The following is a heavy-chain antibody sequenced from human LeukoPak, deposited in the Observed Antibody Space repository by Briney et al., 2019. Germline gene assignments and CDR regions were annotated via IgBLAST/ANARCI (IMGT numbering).Heavy chain of an antibody. V-gene: IGHV3-23*01. CDR2: ISDTSAAR. J-gene: IGHJ6*02. D-gene: IGHD6-19*01. CDR3: AKGLAVGETYFYGMDV. CDR1: GFTFSKYA. Sequence: GGSLRLSCTASGFTFSKYAMNWVRQTPGQGLEWVSGISDTSAARHFADSVKGWFTISRDNSKNTLYLQMNSLRGEDTAIYYCAKGLAVGETYFYGMDVWGPGTTVTVSS.